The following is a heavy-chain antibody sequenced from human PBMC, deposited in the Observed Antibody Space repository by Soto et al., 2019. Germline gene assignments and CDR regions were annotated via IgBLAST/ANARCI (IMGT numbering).Heavy chain of an antibody. CDR1: GGSLSSSY. CDR2: IYYSGST. CDR3: ARGPNWFDP. V-gene: IGHV4-59*01. Sequence: SETLSLTCPVSGGSLSSSYLIWIRQSPGKGLEWIGYIYYSGSTKYNPSLKSRVTISVDTSKNQFSLKLSSVTAADTAVYYCARGPNWFDPWGQGTLVTVSS. J-gene: IGHJ5*02.